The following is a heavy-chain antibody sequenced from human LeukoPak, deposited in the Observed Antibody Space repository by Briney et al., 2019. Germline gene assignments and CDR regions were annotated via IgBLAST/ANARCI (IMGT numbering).Heavy chain of an antibody. J-gene: IGHJ4*02. D-gene: IGHD3-22*01. Sequence: SETLSLTCTVSGGSISSGGYYWSWIRQHPGKGLEWIGYIYYSGSTYYNPSLKSRVTISVDTSKNQFSLKLSSVTAADTAVYYCARAEDYYDSGHYFDYWGQGTLVTVSS. CDR2: IYYSGST. CDR1: GGSISSGGYY. V-gene: IGHV4-31*03. CDR3: ARAEDYYDSGHYFDY.